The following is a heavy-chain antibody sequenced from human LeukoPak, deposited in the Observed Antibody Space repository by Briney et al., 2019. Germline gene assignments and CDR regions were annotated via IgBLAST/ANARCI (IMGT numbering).Heavy chain of an antibody. J-gene: IGHJ4*02. CDR2: INPSGGST. CDR3: ARTAMAGNFDY. CDR1: GYTFTSYY. D-gene: IGHD6-19*01. Sequence: ASVKVSCKASGYTFTSYYMHWVRQAPGQGLEWMGIINPSGGSTSYAQKLQGRVTMTRDTSTSTVYMELSSLRSEDTAVYYCARTAMAGNFDYWGQGTLVTVSS. V-gene: IGHV1-46*01.